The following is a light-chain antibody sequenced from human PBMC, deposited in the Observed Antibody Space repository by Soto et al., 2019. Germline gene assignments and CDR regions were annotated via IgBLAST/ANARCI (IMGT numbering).Light chain of an antibody. CDR2: EVS. CDR3: SSYTTSSTRV. Sequence: QSALTQPASGSGSPGQSITISCTGTSSDVGGYKFVSWYQQHPGKAPKLMIYEVSNRPSGVSNRFSGSKSGTTASLTISGLQAEDEADYYCSSYTTSSTRVFGGGTKLTVL. V-gene: IGLV2-14*01. CDR1: SSDVGGYKF. J-gene: IGLJ3*02.